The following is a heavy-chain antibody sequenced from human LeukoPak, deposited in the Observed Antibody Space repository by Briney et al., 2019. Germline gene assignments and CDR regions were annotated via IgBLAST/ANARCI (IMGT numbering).Heavy chain of an antibody. D-gene: IGHD4-17*01. J-gene: IGHJ5*02. V-gene: IGHV3-48*01. CDR3: VANAVTTAQLQAT. CDR1: GFTVRNFD. CDR2: ISTSTSTI. Sequence: GGSRRLSCVGSGFTVRNFDVNWVRQAPGKGLERVSYISTSTSTIYYADSVKGRFTISRDNAKNSLYLQMNSLRAEDTAVYYCVANAVTTAQLQATWGQGTLVTVSS.